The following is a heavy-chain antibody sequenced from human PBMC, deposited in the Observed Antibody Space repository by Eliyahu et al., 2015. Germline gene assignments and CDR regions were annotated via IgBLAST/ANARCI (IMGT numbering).Heavy chain of an antibody. V-gene: IGHV3-21*01. CDR2: ISSSSSYI. CDR3: ARALSISAFDI. D-gene: IGHD1-14*01. J-gene: IGHJ3*02. CDR1: GFTFSSYS. Sequence: EVQLVESGGGLVKPGGSLRLSCXSSGFTFSSYSMNWVRQAPGKGLEWVSSISSSSSYIYYADSVKGRFTISRDNAKNSLYLQMNSLRAEDTAVYYCARALSISAFDIWGQGTMVTVSS.